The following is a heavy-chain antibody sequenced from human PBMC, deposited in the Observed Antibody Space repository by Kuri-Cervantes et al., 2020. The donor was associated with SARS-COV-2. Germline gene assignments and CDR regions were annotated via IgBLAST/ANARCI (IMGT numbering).Heavy chain of an antibody. J-gene: IGHJ4*02. D-gene: IGHD6-13*01. Sequence: GGSLRLSCAASGFTFSNSDMNWVRQAPGEGLEWVSGVSWNGSRTHYADSVKGRFIISRDNSRNFPYQQMNSLRPEDMAVYYCVRHKAAAGIVAPDWGQGTLVTVSS. CDR3: VRHKAAAGIVAPD. V-gene: IGHV3-19*01. CDR2: VSWNGSRT. CDR1: GFTFSNSD.